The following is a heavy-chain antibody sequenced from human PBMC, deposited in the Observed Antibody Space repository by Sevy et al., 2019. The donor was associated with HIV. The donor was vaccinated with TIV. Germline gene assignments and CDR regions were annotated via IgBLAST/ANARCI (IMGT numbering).Heavy chain of an antibody. Sequence: GGSLKLSCAASGFTFSAYWMNWVRQAPGKGGEWVANIKSYGSDKHYVDSVEGRFTISRDKARNSLYLQMNSLRVEEMAVYYCAQETVGRFDSWGQGTLVTVSS. CDR1: GFTFSAYW. J-gene: IGHJ4*02. CDR3: AQETVGRFDS. V-gene: IGHV3-7*01. D-gene: IGHD3-16*01. CDR2: IKSYGSDK.